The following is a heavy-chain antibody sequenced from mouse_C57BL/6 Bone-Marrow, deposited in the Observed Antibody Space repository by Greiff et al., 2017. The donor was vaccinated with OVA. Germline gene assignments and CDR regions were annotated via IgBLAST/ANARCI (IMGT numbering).Heavy chain of an antibody. CDR2: IYPGDGDT. J-gene: IGHJ2*01. V-gene: IGHV1-82*01. D-gene: IGHD3-2*02. Sequence: VQLQESGPSLVPPVASVQLSCKASGYAFGSSWMNWVKQRPGKGLEWIGRIYPGDGDTNYNGKFKGKATLTADKSSSTAYMQLSSLTSEDSAVYFCARTAQATDYWGQGTTLTVSS. CDR3: ARTAQATDY. CDR1: GYAFGSSW.